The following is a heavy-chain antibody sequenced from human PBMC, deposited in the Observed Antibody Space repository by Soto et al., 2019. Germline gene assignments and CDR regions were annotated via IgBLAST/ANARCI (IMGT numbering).Heavy chain of an antibody. CDR1: GFTFSSYS. J-gene: IGHJ4*02. V-gene: IGHV3-21*01. D-gene: IGHD6-13*01. Sequence: EVQLVESGGGLVKPGGSLRLSCAASGFTFSSYSMNWVRQAPGKGLEWVSSISSSSSYIYYADSVKGRFTISRDNAKNSLYLQMNSLRAEDTAVYYCARDGIAAAAQFDNWGQGTLVTVSS. CDR2: ISSSSSYI. CDR3: ARDGIAAAAQFDN.